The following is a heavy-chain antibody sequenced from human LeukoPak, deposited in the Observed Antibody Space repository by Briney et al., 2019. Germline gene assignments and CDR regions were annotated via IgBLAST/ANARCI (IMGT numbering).Heavy chain of an antibody. Sequence: GGSLRLSCAASGFTFSSYAMHWVRQAPGKGLEWVAVISYDGSNKYYADSVKGRFTISRDNSKNTLYLQMNSLRAEDTAVYYCAKDEEGLDYWGQGTLVTVSS. CDR3: AKDEEGLDY. CDR1: GFTFSSYA. CDR2: ISYDGSNK. J-gene: IGHJ4*02. V-gene: IGHV3-30*04.